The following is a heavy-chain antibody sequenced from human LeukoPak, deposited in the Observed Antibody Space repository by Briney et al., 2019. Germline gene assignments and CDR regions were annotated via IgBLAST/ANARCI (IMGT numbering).Heavy chain of an antibody. Sequence: SETLSLTCTVSGGSISSSSYYWGWIRQPPGKGLEWIGSIYYSGSTYYNPSLKSRVTISVDTSKNQFSLKLSSVTAADTAVYYCARVASCGPVDYWGQGTLVTVSS. D-gene: IGHD2-21*01. CDR2: IYYSGST. J-gene: IGHJ4*02. V-gene: IGHV4-39*07. CDR3: ARVASCGPVDY. CDR1: GGSISSSSYY.